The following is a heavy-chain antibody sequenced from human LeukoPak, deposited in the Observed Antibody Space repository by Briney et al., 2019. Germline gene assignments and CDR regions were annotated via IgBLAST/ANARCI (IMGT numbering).Heavy chain of an antibody. CDR3: ARDPYCSGGSCYP. D-gene: IGHD2-15*01. V-gene: IGHV3-48*01. Sequence: PGGSLRLSCAASGFTFSSHSMDWVRQAPGKGLEWVSYISSSGSIIYYADSVKGRLTISRDNSKNTLYLQMNSLRAEDTAVYYCARDPYCSGGSCYPWGQGTLVTVSS. J-gene: IGHJ5*02. CDR2: ISSSGSII. CDR1: GFTFSSHS.